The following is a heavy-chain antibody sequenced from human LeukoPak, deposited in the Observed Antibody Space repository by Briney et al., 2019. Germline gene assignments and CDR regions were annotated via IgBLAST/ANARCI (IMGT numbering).Heavy chain of an antibody. CDR3: ARSGYSYGYPYYYYGMDV. CDR2: IYYSGST. CDR1: GYSISGTNS. D-gene: IGHD5-18*01. Sequence: SDTLSLTCAVSGYSISGTNSWSWIRQPPGKGLEWIGYIYYSGSTNYNPSLKSRVTISVDTSKNQFSLKLSSVTAADTAVYYCARSGYSYGYPYYYYGMDVWGQGTTVTVSS. V-gene: IGHV4-28*01. J-gene: IGHJ6*02.